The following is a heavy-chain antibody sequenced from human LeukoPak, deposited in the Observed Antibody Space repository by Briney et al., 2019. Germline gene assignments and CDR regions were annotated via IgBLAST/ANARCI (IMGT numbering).Heavy chain of an antibody. CDR3: ARDSYDYVWGSYRYTLLNWFDP. Sequence: ASVKVSCKASGYTFTGYYMHWVRQAPGQGLEWMGWINPNSGGTNYAQKFQGRVTMTRDTSIGTAYMELSRLRSDDTAVYYCARDSYDYVWGSYRYTLLNWFDPWGQGTLVTVSS. D-gene: IGHD3-16*02. CDR2: INPNSGGT. CDR1: GYTFTGYY. V-gene: IGHV1-2*02. J-gene: IGHJ5*02.